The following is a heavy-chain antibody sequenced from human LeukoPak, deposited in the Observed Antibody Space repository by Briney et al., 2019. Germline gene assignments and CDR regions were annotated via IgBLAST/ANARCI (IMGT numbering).Heavy chain of an antibody. CDR2: IIPIFGTA. CDR3: ARASYDFWSGYYTEFDY. V-gene: IGHV1-69*13. J-gene: IGHJ4*02. CDR1: GGTFSSYA. Sequence: SVKVSCKASGGTFSSYAISWVRQAPGQGLEWMGRIIPIFGTANYAQKFQGRVTITADESTSTAYMELSSLRSEDTAVYYCARASYDFWSGYYTEFDYWGQGTLVTVSS. D-gene: IGHD3-3*01.